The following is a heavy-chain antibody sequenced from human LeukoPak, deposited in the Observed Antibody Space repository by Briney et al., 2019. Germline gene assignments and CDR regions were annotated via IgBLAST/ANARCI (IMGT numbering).Heavy chain of an antibody. D-gene: IGHD2-15*01. CDR3: ARGSLEPYCSGGSCYSFYYYYYYMDV. CDR1: GYTFTGYY. Sequence: ASVKVSCKASGYTFTGYYMHWVRQAPGQGLEWMGWINPNSGGTNYAQKFQGRVTMTRDTSISTAYMELSRLRSDDTAVYYCARGSLEPYCSGGSCYSFYYYYYYMDVWGKGTTVTVSS. CDR2: INPNSGGT. J-gene: IGHJ6*03. V-gene: IGHV1-2*02.